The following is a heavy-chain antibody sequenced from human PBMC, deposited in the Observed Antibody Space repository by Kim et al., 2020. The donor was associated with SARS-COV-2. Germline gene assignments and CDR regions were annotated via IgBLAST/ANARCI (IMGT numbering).Heavy chain of an antibody. CDR3: SHSRGKEGSYLLGLDA. J-gene: IGHJ6*02. CDR1: GFSVTTSGEG. D-gene: IGHD3-22*01. Sequence: SGPTLVKPTQTLTLTCILSGFSVTTSGEGVAWSRQSPGEALEWLAIIYWDDTKFYSPSLRSRLTITKDISRNQVVLTMTNMDPVDTATYFCSHSRGKEGSYLLGLDAWGQGATVTVSS. V-gene: IGHV2-5*02. CDR2: IYWDDTK.